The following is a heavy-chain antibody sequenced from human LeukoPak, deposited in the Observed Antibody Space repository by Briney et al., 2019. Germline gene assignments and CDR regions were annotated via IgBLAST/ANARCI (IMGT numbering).Heavy chain of an antibody. V-gene: IGHV4-4*07. CDR2: IYISGST. J-gene: IGHJ3*02. CDR1: GGSVSSYY. Sequence: SETLSLACTVSGGSVSSYYWSWIRQPAGKGLEWIGRIYISGSTNYSPSLKGRVTMSLDTSKNQFSLRLNSVTAADTAVYYCARPWVDAFDIWGQGTMVTVSS. CDR3: ARPWVDAFDI. D-gene: IGHD1-26*01.